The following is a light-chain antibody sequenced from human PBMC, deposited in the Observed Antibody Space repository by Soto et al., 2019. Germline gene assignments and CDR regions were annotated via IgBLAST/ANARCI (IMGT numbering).Light chain of an antibody. CDR1: QSVSSSY. CDR3: QHYGSSWT. CDR2: GAS. Sequence: EIVLTQSPGTLSLSPGERATLSCRASQSVSSSYLAWYQQKPGQAPRLLIYGASSRATGIPDGFSGSGSGTDFTLTISRLEPEDFAVYYCQHYGSSWTFGQGTKVEIK. V-gene: IGKV3-20*01. J-gene: IGKJ1*01.